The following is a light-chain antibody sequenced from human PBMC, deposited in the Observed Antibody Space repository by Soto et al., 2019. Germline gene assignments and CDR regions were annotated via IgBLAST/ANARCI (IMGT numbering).Light chain of an antibody. V-gene: IGKV3-20*01. CDR3: QHYYYPQWT. CDR1: QYGNTDY. Sequence: EMVLTQSPATLSLSPGERATLYCRASQYGNTDYWAWYQQRPGQPPRLLIYSIFRRANGTPDRFSGSGSGTDFTLTISRLAPEDSAIFYCQHYYYPQWTFGHGTRVEIK. CDR2: SIF. J-gene: IGKJ1*01.